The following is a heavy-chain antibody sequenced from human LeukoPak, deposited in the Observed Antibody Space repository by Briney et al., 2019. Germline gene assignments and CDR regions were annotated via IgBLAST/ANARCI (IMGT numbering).Heavy chain of an antibody. J-gene: IGHJ4*02. Sequence: GGSLRLSCAASGFTFSEYHMSWIRQAPGKGLEWVSCISSSTTYTNYADSVKGRFTISRDNAKNSLYLQMNSLRAEDTAVYYCARGGKRGYSYGYPVGGQGTLVTVSS. D-gene: IGHD5-18*01. CDR3: ARGGKRGYSYGYPV. V-gene: IGHV3-11*06. CDR2: ISSSTTYT. CDR1: GFTFSEYH.